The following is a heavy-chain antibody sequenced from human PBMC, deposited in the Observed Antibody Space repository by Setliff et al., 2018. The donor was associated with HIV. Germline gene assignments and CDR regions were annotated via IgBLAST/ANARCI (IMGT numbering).Heavy chain of an antibody. D-gene: IGHD2-15*01. CDR3: ARGGGVYCSGGSCYTSVDFQH. J-gene: IGHJ1*01. V-gene: IGHV1-24*01. CDR1: GYTLTEVS. CDR2: FDRQDGET. Sequence: ASVKVSCKISGYTLTEVSMHWVRQAPKKGLEWMGYFDRQDGETVHAQKFQGRVTLTEDTSTDTAYMELSGLRSEDTAVYYCARGGGVYCSGGSCYTSVDFQHWGQGTLVTVS.